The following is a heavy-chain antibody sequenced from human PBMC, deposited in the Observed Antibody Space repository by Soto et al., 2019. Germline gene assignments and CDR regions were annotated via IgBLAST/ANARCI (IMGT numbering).Heavy chain of an antibody. D-gene: IGHD5-12*01. V-gene: IGHV4-30-2*06. Sequence: SETLPLPCTVSGACISYCGFSWSWIRQSPGKGLDRIGYISHLENTYFHPSFKSRLTMSIDRSRNQFSLNLSSVTAADRAVYYCVRGGGYDPFDYWGKGVLDTVSS. CDR1: GACISYCGFS. CDR2: ISHLENT. CDR3: VRGGGYDPFDY. J-gene: IGHJ4*02.